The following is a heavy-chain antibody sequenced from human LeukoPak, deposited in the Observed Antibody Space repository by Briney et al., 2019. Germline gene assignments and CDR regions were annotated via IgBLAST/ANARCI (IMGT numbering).Heavy chain of an antibody. V-gene: IGHV1-18*01. CDR2: ISAYNGNT. CDR3: ARDRKVLRFLEWLLWNPFDY. Sequence: ASVKVSCKASGYTFTSYGISWVRQAPGQGLEWMGWISAYNGNTNYAQKLQGRVTMTTDTSTSTAYMELRSLSSDDTAVYYCARDRKVLRFLEWLLWNPFDYWGQGTLVTVSS. D-gene: IGHD3-3*01. J-gene: IGHJ4*02. CDR1: GYTFTSYG.